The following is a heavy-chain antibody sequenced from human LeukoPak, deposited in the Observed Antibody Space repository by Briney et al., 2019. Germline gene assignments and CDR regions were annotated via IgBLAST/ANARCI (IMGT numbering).Heavy chain of an antibody. CDR2: IYCSDDST. J-gene: IGHJ4*02. Sequence: ASVKVSCKASGYTCITYYIHWVRQAPGQWLEWMGSIYCSDDSTIYAQKFQGRVTITSDTSTSTVYMDLSSLRSEGTAIYYCARDRELTYWGQGTLVTVSS. CDR1: GYTCITYY. CDR3: ARDRELTY. V-gene: IGHV1-46*01. D-gene: IGHD1-26*01.